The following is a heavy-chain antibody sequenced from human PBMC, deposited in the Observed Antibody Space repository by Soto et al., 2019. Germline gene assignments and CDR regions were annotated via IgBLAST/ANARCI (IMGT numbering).Heavy chain of an antibody. CDR3: ARVVSYEGDAFDI. V-gene: IGHV4-59*01. CDR2: IYYSGST. CDR1: GGSISSYY. D-gene: IGHD5-18*01. Sequence: QVQLQESGPGLVKPSETLSLTCTVSGGSISSYYWSWIRQPPGKGLEWSGYIYYSGSTNYNPSLNSRVTISVDTSKNQFSLKLSSVTAADTAVYYCARVVSYEGDAFDIWGQGTMVTVSS. J-gene: IGHJ3*02.